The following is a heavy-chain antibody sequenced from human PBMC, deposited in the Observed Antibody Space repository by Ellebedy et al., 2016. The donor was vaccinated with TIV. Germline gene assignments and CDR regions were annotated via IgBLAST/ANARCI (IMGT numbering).Heavy chain of an antibody. CDR2: ISAYTGNT. CDR1: GGTFGSYA. V-gene: IGHV1-18*01. CDR3: ARFAGSYADY. J-gene: IGHJ4*02. Sequence: ASVKVSCKASGGTFGSYAIGWVRQAPGQGLEWMGWISAYTGNTNYARKFQGRVTMTTDTSTNTAYMDLRTLRTDDTAVFYCARFAGSYADYWGQGTLVTVSS. D-gene: IGHD1-26*01.